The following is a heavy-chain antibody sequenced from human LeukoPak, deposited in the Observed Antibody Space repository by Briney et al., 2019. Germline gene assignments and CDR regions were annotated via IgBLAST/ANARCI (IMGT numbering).Heavy chain of an antibody. J-gene: IGHJ1*01. CDR2: IYSGGST. Sequence: GGSLRLSCAASGFTVSSNYMSWVRQAPGKGLEWVSLIYSGGSTYYADSVRGRFTISRDNSKNTLYLQMNSLRAEDTAVYYCAQQLGYCSGGNCYFTYWGQGTLVTVSS. V-gene: IGHV3-53*01. CDR1: GFTVSSNY. CDR3: AQQLGYCSGGNCYFTY. D-gene: IGHD2-15*01.